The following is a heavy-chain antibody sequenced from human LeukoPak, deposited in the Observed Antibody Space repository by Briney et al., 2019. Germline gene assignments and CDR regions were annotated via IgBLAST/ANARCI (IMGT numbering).Heavy chain of an antibody. CDR3: ARNIPRDYGDYVAY. Sequence: ASVKVSCKASGYTFTGYYMHWVRQAPGQGLEWMGRINPNSGGTDYAQKFQGRVTMTRDTSISTAYMELSRLRSDDTAVYYCARNIPRDYGDYVAYWRQGTLVTVSS. V-gene: IGHV1-2*06. CDR2: INPNSGGT. CDR1: GYTFTGYY. J-gene: IGHJ4*02. D-gene: IGHD4-17*01.